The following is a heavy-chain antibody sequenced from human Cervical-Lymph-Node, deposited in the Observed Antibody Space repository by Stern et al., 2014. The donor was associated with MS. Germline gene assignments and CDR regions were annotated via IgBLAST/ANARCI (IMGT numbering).Heavy chain of an antibody. J-gene: IGHJ1*01. D-gene: IGHD4-23*01. CDR3: AREGGNTAQYFQN. CDR2: IWYDGSNR. CDR1: GFTFSSSG. Sequence: QVQLVQSGGGVVQPGRSLRLSCAASGFTFSSSGMHWVRQAPGKGLERLAIIWYDGSNRYYADSVKGRFTITRDNSKNTLYLQMNSLRAEDTAVYYCAREGGNTAQYFQNWGQGTLVTVSS. V-gene: IGHV3-33*01.